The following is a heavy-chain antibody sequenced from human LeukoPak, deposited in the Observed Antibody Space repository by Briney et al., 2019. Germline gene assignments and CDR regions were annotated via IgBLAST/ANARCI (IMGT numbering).Heavy chain of an antibody. V-gene: IGHV1-18*01. D-gene: IGHD2-15*01. Sequence: GASVKVSCKASGYTFTSYGISWVRQAPGQGLEWMGWISAYNGNTNYAQKLQGRVTMTEDTSTDTAYMELSSLRSEDTAVYYCATKVYCSGGSCYNTLSYDYWGQGTLVTVSS. J-gene: IGHJ4*02. CDR3: ATKVYCSGGSCYNTLSYDY. CDR1: GYTFTSYG. CDR2: ISAYNGNT.